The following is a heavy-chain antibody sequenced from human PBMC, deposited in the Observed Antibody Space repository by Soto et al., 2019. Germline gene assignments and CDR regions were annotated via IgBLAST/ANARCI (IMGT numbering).Heavy chain of an antibody. V-gene: IGHV4-30-4*01. CDR1: GGSISSGDYY. Sequence: PSEALSVPCTVSGGSISSGDYYWIWIRHPPGKGLEWIGCIYYSGSTYYNPSLKSRVTISVDTSKNQFSLKLSSVTAADPAVYYCARDRGPVAGYYYYYYGMDVWGQGTTVTVS. D-gene: IGHD6-19*01. CDR2: IYYSGST. J-gene: IGHJ6*02. CDR3: ARDRGPVAGYYYYYYGMDV.